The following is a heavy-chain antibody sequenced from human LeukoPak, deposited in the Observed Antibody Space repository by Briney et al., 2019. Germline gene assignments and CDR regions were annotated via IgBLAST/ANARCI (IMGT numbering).Heavy chain of an antibody. CDR3: ARDGTGYYYFGLDV. V-gene: IGHV3-48*03. CDR2: ISMSGSNI. J-gene: IGHJ6*04. CDR1: GFTFSNYE. D-gene: IGHD1-7*01. Sequence: GGSLRLSCAASGFTFSNYEMNRVRQAPGKGLEWVSSISMSGSNIHYADSVKGRFIISRDNAKDSLYLQMNSLRAEDTAVYYCARDGTGYYYFGLDVWGKGTTVTVSS.